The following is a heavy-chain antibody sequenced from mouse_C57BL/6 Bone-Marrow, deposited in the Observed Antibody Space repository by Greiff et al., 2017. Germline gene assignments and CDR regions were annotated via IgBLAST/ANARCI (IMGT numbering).Heavy chain of an antibody. CDR3: TTVYYFDY. CDR1: GFNIKDDY. Sequence: VHVKQSGAELVRPGASVKLSCTASGFNIKDDYMHWVKQRPEQGLAWIGWIDPENGDTEYASKFQGKATITADTSSNTAYLQLSSLTSEDTAVYYCTTVYYFDYWGQGTTLTVSS. V-gene: IGHV14-4*01. J-gene: IGHJ2*01. CDR2: IDPENGDT.